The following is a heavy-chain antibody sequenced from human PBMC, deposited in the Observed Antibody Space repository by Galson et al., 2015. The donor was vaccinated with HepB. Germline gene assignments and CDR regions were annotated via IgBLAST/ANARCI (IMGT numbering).Heavy chain of an antibody. J-gene: IGHJ4*02. CDR3: TRERKVGATTGDY. CDR2: ISPSSAYI. V-gene: IGHV3-21*01. D-gene: IGHD1-26*01. Sequence: SLRLSCAASGFTFRPYSLNWVRQAPGKGLEWVSSISPSSAYIYHADSVKGRFTISRDDAENSLFLQMNSLRTEDTGVYYCTRERKVGATTGDYWGQGTLVTVSS. CDR1: GFTFRPYS.